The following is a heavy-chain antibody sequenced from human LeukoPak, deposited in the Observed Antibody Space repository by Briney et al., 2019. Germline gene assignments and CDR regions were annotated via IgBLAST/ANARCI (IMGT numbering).Heavy chain of an antibody. CDR3: AREPSVVGRPG. D-gene: IGHD6-19*01. V-gene: IGHV3-48*01. Sequence: GGSLRLSCAASGFTFSSYNMNWVRQAPGKGLEWVSYISSSSSTIYYADSVKGRFTISRDNAKNSLYLQMNSLRVEDTAVYYCAREPSVVGRPGWGQGTLVTVSS. CDR2: ISSSSSTI. J-gene: IGHJ4*02. CDR1: GFTFSSYN.